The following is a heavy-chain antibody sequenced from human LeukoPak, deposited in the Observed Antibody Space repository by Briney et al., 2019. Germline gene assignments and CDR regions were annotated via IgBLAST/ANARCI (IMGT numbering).Heavy chain of an antibody. CDR3: ARGGYCSSTSCSPFYAFDI. J-gene: IGHJ3*02. CDR2: ISSSSSYI. Sequence: SGGSLRLSCAASGFTFSSYSMNWVRQAPGKGLEWVSSISSSSSYIYYADSVKGRFTISRDNAKNSLYLQMNSLRAEDTAVYYCARGGYCSSTSCSPFYAFDIWGQGTMVTVSS. D-gene: IGHD2-2*01. CDR1: GFTFSSYS. V-gene: IGHV3-21*01.